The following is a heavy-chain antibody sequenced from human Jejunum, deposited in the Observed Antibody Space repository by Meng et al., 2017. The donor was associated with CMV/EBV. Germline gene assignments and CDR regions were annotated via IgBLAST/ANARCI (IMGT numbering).Heavy chain of an antibody. V-gene: IGHV3-72*01. J-gene: IGHJ4*02. Sequence: GFIFIDPRMAWIRQAPGKGLEWVARIRHKASSYSTEYAASVKGRFTVSRDDSKNSLYLQMSSLKTEDTAVYYCARDGGRYDFGDYWGQGTLVTVSS. D-gene: IGHD1-1*01. CDR3: ARDGGRYDFGDY. CDR2: IRHKASSYST. CDR1: GFIFIDPR.